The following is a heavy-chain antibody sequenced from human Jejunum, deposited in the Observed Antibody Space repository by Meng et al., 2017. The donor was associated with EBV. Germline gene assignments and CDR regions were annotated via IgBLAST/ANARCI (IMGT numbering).Heavy chain of an antibody. V-gene: IGHV4-4*02. Sequence: QVLLQDPGQGSLNTSGHLSLTRAYSGGSISTYNWWSWARQPPGKGLEYIGEIHHSGSTKYNPSLKSRVTISVDKSNNHFSLKLSSVTAADTAVYYCARDRGVEDYWGQGTLVTVSS. J-gene: IGHJ4*02. CDR1: GGSISTYNW. CDR2: IHHSGST. D-gene: IGHD5-24*01. CDR3: ARDRGVEDY.